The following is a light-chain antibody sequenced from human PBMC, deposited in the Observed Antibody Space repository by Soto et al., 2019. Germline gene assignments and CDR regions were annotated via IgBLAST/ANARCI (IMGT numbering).Light chain of an antibody. Sequence: EIVLTQSPATLSVSPGERATLSCRASQSVSSNLAWYQQKPGQAPRLLIYGASNRATGIPARFSGSGSGTDFTLTISSLEPEDFAVYYCQQRRGTFGGGTKVDIK. CDR3: QQRRGT. CDR2: GAS. V-gene: IGKV3-11*01. J-gene: IGKJ4*01. CDR1: QSVSSN.